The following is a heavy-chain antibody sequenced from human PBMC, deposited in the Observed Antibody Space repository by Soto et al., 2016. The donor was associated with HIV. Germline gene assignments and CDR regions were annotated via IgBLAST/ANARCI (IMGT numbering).Heavy chain of an antibody. CDR1: GGTFSSNA. CDR2: INVYTHNT. J-gene: IGHJ4*02. Sequence: QVQLVQSGAEVKKPGSSVKVSCKASGGTFSSNAISWLRQAPGQGLEWMGWINVYTHNTNYAQKFQGRVTMTTDTSTNTASMELRSLRSDDTALYYCARVWRWLQYFDYWAREPWSPSPQ. D-gene: IGHD5-12*01. CDR3: ARVWRWLQYFDY. V-gene: IGHV1-18*01.